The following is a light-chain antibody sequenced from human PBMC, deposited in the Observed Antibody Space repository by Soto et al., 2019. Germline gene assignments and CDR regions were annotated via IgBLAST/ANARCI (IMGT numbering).Light chain of an antibody. CDR3: QQRSNWPRT. CDR2: DAS. J-gene: IGKJ1*01. CDR1: QSVSSY. Sequence: IVLTQSTGTLSLSPGERATLSCRASQSVSSYLAWYQQKPGQAPRLLIYDASNRATGIPARFSGSGSGTDFTLTISSLEPEDFAVYYCQQRSNWPRTFGQGTKVDNK. V-gene: IGKV3-11*01.